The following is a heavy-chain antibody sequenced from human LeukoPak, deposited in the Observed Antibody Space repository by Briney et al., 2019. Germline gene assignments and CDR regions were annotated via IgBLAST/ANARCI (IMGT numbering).Heavy chain of an antibody. Sequence: ASVKVSCKASGYTFTSYGISWVRQAPGQGLEGMGWISAYNGNTNYAQKLQGRVTMTTDTSTSTAYMELRSLRSDDTAVYYCARWGGDIVVVVAANNWFDPWGQGTLITVSS. CDR3: ARWGGDIVVVVAANNWFDP. D-gene: IGHD2-15*01. CDR1: GYTFTSYG. CDR2: ISAYNGNT. V-gene: IGHV1-18*01. J-gene: IGHJ5*02.